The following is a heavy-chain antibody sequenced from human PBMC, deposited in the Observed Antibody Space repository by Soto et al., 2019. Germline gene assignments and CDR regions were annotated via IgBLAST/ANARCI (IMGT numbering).Heavy chain of an antibody. Sequence: SETPSLTCTVSGVSISSTSYYWGWIRQPPGKGLEWIGSIFYSGSTYYSPSLKSRVTISVDTSKNQFSLNLSSVTAADTAVYYCSRQVWRYGDPGDYYYYGMDVWGQGTTVTVSS. J-gene: IGHJ6*02. V-gene: IGHV4-39*01. D-gene: IGHD4-17*01. CDR2: IFYSGST. CDR1: GVSISSTSYY. CDR3: SRQVWRYGDPGDYYYYGMDV.